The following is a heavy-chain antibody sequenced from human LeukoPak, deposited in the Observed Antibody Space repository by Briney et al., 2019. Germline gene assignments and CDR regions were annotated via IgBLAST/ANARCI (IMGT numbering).Heavy chain of an antibody. CDR3: ARGGDAAMVTISYYFDY. CDR2: IIPIFGTA. V-gene: IGHV1-69*05. CDR1: GGTFSSYA. D-gene: IGHD5-18*01. Sequence: SVKVSCKASGGTFSSYAISWVRQAPGQGLEWMGGIIPIFGTANYAQKFQGRVTITTDESTSTAYMELSSLRSEDTAVYYCARGGDAAMVTISYYFDYWGQGTLVTVSS. J-gene: IGHJ4*02.